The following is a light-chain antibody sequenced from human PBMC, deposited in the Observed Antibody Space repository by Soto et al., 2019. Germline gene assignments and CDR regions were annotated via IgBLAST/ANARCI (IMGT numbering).Light chain of an antibody. CDR2: DVS. Sequence: QSALTQPRSVSGSPGQSVTISCTATSSDVGDYDFVSWYQQHPAKAPKLMFYDVSKRPSGVPDRFSGSRSGNTASLTISGLQAEDEADYYCCSYAGSYTLYVFGTGTKVTVL. J-gene: IGLJ1*01. CDR3: CSYAGSYTLYV. V-gene: IGLV2-11*01. CDR1: SSDVGDYDF.